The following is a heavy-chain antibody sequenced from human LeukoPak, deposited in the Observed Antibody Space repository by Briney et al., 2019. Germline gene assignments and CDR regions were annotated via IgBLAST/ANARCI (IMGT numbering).Heavy chain of an antibody. D-gene: IGHD7-27*01. J-gene: IGHJ5*01. CDR2: TYYRSKWYN. CDR3: SSDPVWGSA. V-gene: IGHV6-1*01. Sequence: SQTLSLTCAISGDSVSSKSASWTRIRQSPSRVLEWLGRTYYRSKWYNEYAVSVKSRITINQNTSKNQLSLQLNSVTPEDTAVYYCSSDPVWGSASGHGTLVTVSS. CDR1: GDSVSSKSAS.